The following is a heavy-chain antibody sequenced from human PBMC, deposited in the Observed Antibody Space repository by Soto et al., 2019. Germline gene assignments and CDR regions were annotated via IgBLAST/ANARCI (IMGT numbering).Heavy chain of an antibody. Sequence: SETLSLTCAVSGGSISSGGYSWSWIRQPPGKGLEWIGYIYHSGSTYYNPSLKSRVTISVDRSKNQFSLKLSSLTAADTAVYYCARESVDTADYYYYGMDVWGQGTTVTVSS. CDR2: IYHSGST. CDR3: ARESVDTADYYYYGMDV. CDR1: GGSISSGGYS. D-gene: IGHD5-18*01. J-gene: IGHJ6*02. V-gene: IGHV4-30-2*01.